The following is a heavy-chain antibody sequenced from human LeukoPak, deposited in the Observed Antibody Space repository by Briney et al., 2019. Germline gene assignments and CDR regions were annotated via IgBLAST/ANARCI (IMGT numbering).Heavy chain of an antibody. J-gene: IGHJ6*02. CDR3: ARAKGSDGMDV. Sequence: GESLRLSCAGSGFTFGDYWMTWVRQAPGKGLEWVANIKEDGTDKQYVDSVKGRFTISRDNAENAVYLQMNSLRVEDTAVYYCARAKGSDGMDVWGQGTTVTVSS. V-gene: IGHV3-7*01. D-gene: IGHD3-10*01. CDR2: IKEDGTDK. CDR1: GFTFGDYW.